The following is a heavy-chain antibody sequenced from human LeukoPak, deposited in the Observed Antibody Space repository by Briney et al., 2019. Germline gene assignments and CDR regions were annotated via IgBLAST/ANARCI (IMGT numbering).Heavy chain of an antibody. V-gene: IGHV3-23*01. Sequence: GGSLRLSCAASGFTFSNYAVNWVRQAPEKGLEWVSTISGSGGTTFYADSVKGWFTISRDNSKNTLYLQMNRLRAEDTALYYCARDPHDFWSGYWVYYYYGMDVWGQGTTVTVSS. CDR2: ISGSGGTT. J-gene: IGHJ6*02. CDR3: ARDPHDFWSGYWVYYYYGMDV. D-gene: IGHD3-3*01. CDR1: GFTFSNYA.